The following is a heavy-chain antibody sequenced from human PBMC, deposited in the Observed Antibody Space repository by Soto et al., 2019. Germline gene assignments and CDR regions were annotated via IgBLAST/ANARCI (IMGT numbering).Heavy chain of an antibody. D-gene: IGHD6-19*01. CDR3: ARGHAVALLCFDY. Sequence: QVQLQESGPGLVKPSETLSLTCTVSGGSISSYYWSWIRQTPGKGLEWIGYIYYSGSTNYNPSLKGRVTISGDTSKNQFSLKLSSVTAADTAVYYCARGHAVALLCFDYWGQGTLVTVSS. CDR2: IYYSGST. J-gene: IGHJ4*02. V-gene: IGHV4-59*01. CDR1: GGSISSYY.